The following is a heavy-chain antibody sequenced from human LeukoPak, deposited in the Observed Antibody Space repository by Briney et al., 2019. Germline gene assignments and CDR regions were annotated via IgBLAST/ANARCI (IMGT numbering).Heavy chain of an antibody. CDR3: ARDGRYFDWLEENLY. CDR2: IIPILGIA. J-gene: IGHJ4*02. D-gene: IGHD3-9*01. CDR1: GGTFSSYA. V-gene: IGHV1-69*04. Sequence: GAAVKVSCKSSGGTFSSYAISWVRQAPGQGLEWVGRIIPILGIANYAQKFQGRVTITADKSTRTAYMELSSLRSEDTAVYYRARDGRYFDWLEENLYWGQGTLVTVSS.